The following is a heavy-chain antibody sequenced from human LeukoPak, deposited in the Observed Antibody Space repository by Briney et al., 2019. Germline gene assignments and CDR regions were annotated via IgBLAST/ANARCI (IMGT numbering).Heavy chain of an antibody. V-gene: IGHV3-23*01. Sequence: PGGSLRLSCAASGFTFSNFAIHWVRQAPGKGLEWVSAISGSGGSTYYADSVKGRFTISRDNSKNTLYLQMNSLRAEDTAVYYCAKDYRVAGPNDAFDIWGQGTMVTVSS. CDR2: ISGSGGST. J-gene: IGHJ3*02. D-gene: IGHD6-19*01. CDR3: AKDYRVAGPNDAFDI. CDR1: GFTFSNFA.